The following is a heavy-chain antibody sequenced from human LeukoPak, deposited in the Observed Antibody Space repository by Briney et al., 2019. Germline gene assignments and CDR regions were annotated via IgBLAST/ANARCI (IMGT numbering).Heavy chain of an antibody. V-gene: IGHV4-59*01. D-gene: IGHD3-22*01. Sequence: PSETLSLTCTVSGGSISSYYWSWIRQPPGKGLEWIGYIYYSGSTNYSPSLKSRVTISVDTSKNQFSLKLSSVTAADTAVYYCARGRGDSSGYYLKYWGQGTLVTVSS. CDR3: ARGRGDSSGYYLKY. J-gene: IGHJ4*02. CDR1: GGSISSYY. CDR2: IYYSGST.